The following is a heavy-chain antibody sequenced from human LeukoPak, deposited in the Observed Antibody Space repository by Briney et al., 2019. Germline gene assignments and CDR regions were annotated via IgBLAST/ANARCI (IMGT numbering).Heavy chain of an antibody. CDR2: IYYSGST. CDR1: GGSISSSSYY. J-gene: IGHJ3*02. V-gene: IGHV4-39*07. D-gene: IGHD3-3*01. CDR3: ARAIPQWAYVGYDFWSGYYTDAFDI. Sequence: SETLSLTCTVSGGSISSSSYYWGWIRQPPGKGLEWIGSIYYSGSTNYNPSLKSRVTISVDTSKNQFSLKLSSVTAADTAVYYCARAIPQWAYVGYDFWSGYYTDAFDIWGQGTMVTVSS.